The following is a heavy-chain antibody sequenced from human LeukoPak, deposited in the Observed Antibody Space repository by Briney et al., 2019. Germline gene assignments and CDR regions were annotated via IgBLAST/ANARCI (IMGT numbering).Heavy chain of an antibody. CDR3: ARPKGFPRYSSGWYED. J-gene: IGHJ4*02. Sequence: ASVKVSCKASGYTFTSYGISWVRQAPGQGLEWMGWISAYNGNTNYAQKLQGRVTMTTDTSTSTAYMELRSLRSDDTAVNYCARPKGFPRYSSGWYEDWGQGTLVTVSS. V-gene: IGHV1-18*01. D-gene: IGHD6-19*01. CDR2: ISAYNGNT. CDR1: GYTFTSYG.